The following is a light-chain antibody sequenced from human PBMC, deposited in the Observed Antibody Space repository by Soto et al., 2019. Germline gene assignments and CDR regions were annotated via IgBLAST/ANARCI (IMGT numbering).Light chain of an antibody. CDR2: DAS. CDR3: QQHNTWPRA. CDR1: QSIDTY. V-gene: IGKV3-11*01. Sequence: EIVLTQSPAILSLSLGERATLSCRASQSIDTYLVWYQQKPGRAPRLLIYDASKRATGIPDRFSGSRSGTDFTLTISTLAPEDFALYYCQQHNTWPRAFGGGTKVEI. J-gene: IGKJ4*01.